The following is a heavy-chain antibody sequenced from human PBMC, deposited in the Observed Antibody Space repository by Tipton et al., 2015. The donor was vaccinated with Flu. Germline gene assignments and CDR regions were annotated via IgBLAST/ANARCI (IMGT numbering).Heavy chain of an antibody. J-gene: IGHJ4*02. V-gene: IGHV3-9*01. CDR3: AKDSKTFAEMATIESFDY. CDR1: GFTFDDYA. Sequence: RSLRLSCAASGFTFDDYAMHWVRQAPGKGLEWVSGISWNSGSIGYADSVKGRFTISRDNAKNSLYLQMNSLRAEDTALYYCAKDSKTFAEMATIESFDYWGQGTLVTVSS. D-gene: IGHD5-24*01. CDR2: ISWNSGSI.